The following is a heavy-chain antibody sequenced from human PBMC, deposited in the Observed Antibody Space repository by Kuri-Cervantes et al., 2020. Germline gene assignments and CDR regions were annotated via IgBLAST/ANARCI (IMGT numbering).Heavy chain of an antibody. CDR1: GESFSDYY. CDR2: INHSGST. Sequence: ESLKISCAVYGESFSDYYWSWIRQPPGKGLEWIGEINHSGSTNYSPSLKSRVTISVDTSKNQFSLKLSSVTAADTAVYYCAGEVTNRGYWGQGTLVTVSS. CDR3: AGEVTNRGY. D-gene: IGHD3-10*01. V-gene: IGHV4-34*01. J-gene: IGHJ4*02.